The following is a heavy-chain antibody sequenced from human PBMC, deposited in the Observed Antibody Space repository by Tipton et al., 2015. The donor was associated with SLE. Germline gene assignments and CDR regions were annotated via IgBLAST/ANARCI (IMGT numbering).Heavy chain of an antibody. V-gene: IGHV4-31*03. Sequence: TLSLICTVSGGSISSGGYYWSWIRQHPGKGLEWIGYIYYSGSTYYNPSLKSRVTISVDTSKNQFSLKLSSVTAADTAVYYCAREGCSSTSCYGYYYMDVWGKGTTVTVSS. D-gene: IGHD2-2*01. CDR1: GGSISSGGYY. CDR2: IYYSGST. J-gene: IGHJ6*03. CDR3: AREGCSSTSCYGYYYMDV.